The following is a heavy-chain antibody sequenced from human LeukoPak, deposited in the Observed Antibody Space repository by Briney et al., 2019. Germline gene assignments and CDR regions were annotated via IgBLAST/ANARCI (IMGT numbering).Heavy chain of an antibody. V-gene: IGHV3-53*01. Sequence: GGSLRLSCAASGLSSNYMSWVRQAPGKGLEWVSVIYGDGTTHYADSVKGRFTISRDSSKNTLYLQMTSLRDEDTAVFFCARVNQLTGTHYYYMDVWGKGTTVTVSS. CDR2: IYGDGTT. CDR3: ARVNQLTGTHYYYMDV. CDR1: GLSSNY. J-gene: IGHJ6*03. D-gene: IGHD1-20*01.